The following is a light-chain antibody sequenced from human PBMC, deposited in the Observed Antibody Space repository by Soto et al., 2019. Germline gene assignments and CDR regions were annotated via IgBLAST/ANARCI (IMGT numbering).Light chain of an antibody. CDR2: DAS. CDR1: QTISSW. CDR3: QQYDNLPPGIT. Sequence: DIQMTQPPPTLSGSVGDRVTITCRASQTISSWLAWYQQKPGKAPKLLIYDASNLETGVPSRFSGLGSGTDFTFTISSLQPEDIATYYCQQYDNLPPGITFGPGTKVD. V-gene: IGKV1-33*01. J-gene: IGKJ3*01.